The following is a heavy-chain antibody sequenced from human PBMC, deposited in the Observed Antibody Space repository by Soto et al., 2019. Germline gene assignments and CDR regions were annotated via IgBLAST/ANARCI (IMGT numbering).Heavy chain of an antibody. Sequence: SCAASGFTFSNYAMSWVRQAPGKGLEWVSGISGSGSSTYYADSVKGQVTISADKSISTAYLQWSSLKASDTAMYYCVRMGFSGGGYLSYYYYGMDIWGQGTTVTVSS. CDR3: VRMGFSGGGYLSYYYYGMDI. CDR1: GFTFSNYA. CDR2: ISGSGSST. J-gene: IGHJ6*02. V-gene: IGHV3-23*01. D-gene: IGHD5-12*01.